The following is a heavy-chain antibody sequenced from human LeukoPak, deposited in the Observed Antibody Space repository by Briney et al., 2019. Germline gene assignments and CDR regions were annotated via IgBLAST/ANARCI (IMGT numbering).Heavy chain of an antibody. V-gene: IGHV4-34*01. J-gene: IGHJ4*02. D-gene: IGHD6-19*01. CDR1: GGSFSGYY. CDR3: ARTQWLPYFDY. CDR2: INHSGST. Sequence: SETLSLTCAVYGGSFSGYYWSWIRQPPGKGLEWIGEINHSGSTNYNPSLRSRVTISVDTSKNQLSLKLSSVTAADTAVYYCARTQWLPYFDYWGQGTLVTVSS.